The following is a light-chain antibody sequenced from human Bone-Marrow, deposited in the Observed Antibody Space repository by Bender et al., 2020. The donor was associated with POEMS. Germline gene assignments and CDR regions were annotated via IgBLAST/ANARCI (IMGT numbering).Light chain of an antibody. V-gene: IGLV1-44*01. CDR2: INN. J-gene: IGLJ1*01. Sequence: QSVLTQPPSASGTPGQRVTISCSGSSSNIGTNPVNWYQQLPGTAPKLLIYINNQRPSGVPARFSGSKSGNTASLTVSGLQAEDEADYYCRSYAGSNNYVFGIGTKVTVL. CDR1: SSNIGTNP. CDR3: RSYAGSNNYV.